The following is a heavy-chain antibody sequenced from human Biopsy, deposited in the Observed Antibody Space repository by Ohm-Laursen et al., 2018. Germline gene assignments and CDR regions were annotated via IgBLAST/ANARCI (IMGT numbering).Heavy chain of an antibody. CDR2: VYHSGTT. CDR1: GGSISSGSNY. J-gene: IGHJ4*02. Sequence: TLSLTCTVSGGSISSGSNYWAWIRQPPGKGLEWIGRVYHSGTTYYSPSLKSRVTISVDTSKNQLSLKVTSVTAADTAAYYCARHDGNGPFALDSWGQGTLVTVSS. V-gene: IGHV4-39*01. CDR3: ARHDGNGPFALDS. D-gene: IGHD5-24*01.